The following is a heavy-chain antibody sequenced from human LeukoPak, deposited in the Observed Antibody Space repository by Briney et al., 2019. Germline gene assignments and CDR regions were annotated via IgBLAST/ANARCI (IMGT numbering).Heavy chain of an antibody. D-gene: IGHD1-26*01. CDR3: ARIGLPGSYRAYYYYYYMDV. CDR1: GYTFTSYG. CDR2: ISAYNGNT. J-gene: IGHJ6*03. V-gene: IGHV1-18*01. Sequence: VASVKVSCKASGYTFTSYGISWVRQAPGQGLEWMGWISAYNGNTNYAQKLQGRVTMTTDASTSTAYMELRSLRSDDTAVYYCARIGLPGSYRAYYYYYYMDVWGKGTTVTVSS.